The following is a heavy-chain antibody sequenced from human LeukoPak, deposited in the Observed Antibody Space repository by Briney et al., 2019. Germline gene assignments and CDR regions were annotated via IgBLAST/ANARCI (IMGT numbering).Heavy chain of an antibody. V-gene: IGHV4-39*01. Sequence: ASETLSLTCTVSGGSISSSAYSWGWIRQPPGKGFDWIGNIYDNGNTYYNPSLKSRVTISVDTSKNQLSLQLNSVTAADTAVYYCARQYGPGYSSTWYFDYWGQGTLVTVSS. CDR2: IYDNGNT. CDR3: ARQYGPGYSSTWYFDY. CDR1: GGSISSSAYS. D-gene: IGHD6-13*01. J-gene: IGHJ4*02.